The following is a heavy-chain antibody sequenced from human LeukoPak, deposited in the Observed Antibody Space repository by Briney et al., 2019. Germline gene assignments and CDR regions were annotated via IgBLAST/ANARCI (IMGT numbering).Heavy chain of an antibody. V-gene: IGHV4-4*02. CDR3: ASIDSSGYYYRYFDY. D-gene: IGHD3-22*01. CDR1: GGSISSSNW. J-gene: IGHJ4*02. Sequence: SETLSLTCAVSGGSISSSNWWSWVRQPPGKGLEWIGEIYHSGSTNYNPSLKSRVTISVDKSKNQFSLKLSSVTVADTAVYYCASIDSSGYYYRYFDYWGQGTLVTVSS. CDR2: IYHSGST.